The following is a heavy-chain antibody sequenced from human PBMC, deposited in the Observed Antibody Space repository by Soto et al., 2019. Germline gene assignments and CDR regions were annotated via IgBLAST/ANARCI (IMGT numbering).Heavy chain of an antibody. V-gene: IGHV4-31*03. CDR2: INYRGST. CDR3: ARDAPGVAPY. J-gene: IGHJ4*02. D-gene: IGHD2-15*01. CDR1: GGSINSGDSY. Sequence: QVQLQESGPGLVRPSQTLSLTCTVSGGSINSGDSYWNWIRQHPEKGLEWIGYINYRGSTFYNPSLKSRIILSVDTSKNQSSLSLSSVTAADTAVYYCARDAPGVAPYWGQGTLVTVSS.